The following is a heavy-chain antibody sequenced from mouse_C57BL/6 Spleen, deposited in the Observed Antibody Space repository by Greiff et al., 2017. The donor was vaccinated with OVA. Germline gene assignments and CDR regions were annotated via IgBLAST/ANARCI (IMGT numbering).Heavy chain of an antibody. CDR2: IDPEDGDT. V-gene: IGHV14-1*01. Sequence: VQLQQSGAELVRPGASVKLSCTASGFNIKDYYMHWVKQRPEQGLEWIGRIDPEDGDTEYAPKFQGKATMTADTSSNTAYLQLSSLTSEDTAVYYCTTRYGSSYGGYYFDYWGQGTTLTVSS. CDR1: GFNIKDYY. D-gene: IGHD1-1*01. CDR3: TTRYGSSYGGYYFDY. J-gene: IGHJ2*01.